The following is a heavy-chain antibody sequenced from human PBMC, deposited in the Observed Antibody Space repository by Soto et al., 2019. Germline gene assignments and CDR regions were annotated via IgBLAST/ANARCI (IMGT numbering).Heavy chain of an antibody. J-gene: IGHJ4*02. CDR1: GFTFSSSW. D-gene: IGHD2-15*01. CDR2: INSDGSST. V-gene: IGHV3-74*01. Sequence: EVQLVESGGGLVQPGESLRLSCAASGFTFSSSWMQWVRQAPGKGLVWVSRINSDGSSTSYAGSVKGRFTISRDNAKNTLYMQMNSLRAEDTAVYYCVRTSLVVAAATREDYWGQGTLVTVSS. CDR3: VRTSLVVAAATREDY.